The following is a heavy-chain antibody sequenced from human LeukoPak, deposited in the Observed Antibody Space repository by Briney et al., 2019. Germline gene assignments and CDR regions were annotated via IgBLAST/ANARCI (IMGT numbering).Heavy chain of an antibody. CDR1: GFTFSSYA. D-gene: IGHD3-22*01. CDR3: ARGSDTMIVVVSPLGY. J-gene: IGHJ4*02. Sequence: GGSLRLSCGASGFTFSSYAMHWVRQAPGKGLEWVAVISYDGSNKYYADSVKGRLTISRDNSKNTLYLQMNSLRAEDTAVYYCARGSDTMIVVVSPLGYWGQGTLVTVSS. V-gene: IGHV3-30-3*01. CDR2: ISYDGSNK.